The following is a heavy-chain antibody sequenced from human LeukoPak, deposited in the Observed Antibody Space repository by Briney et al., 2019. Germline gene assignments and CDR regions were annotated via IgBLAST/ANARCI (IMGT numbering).Heavy chain of an antibody. J-gene: IGHJ1*01. Sequence: ASVKVSCKASGYNFTGYYLHWVRQAPGQGLEWMGWIHPNSGGTNYAQKFQGRVTMTRDTSISTAYKELSSLRSDDTAVYYCARLAAVPGWGQGTLVTVSS. CDR1: GYNFTGYY. V-gene: IGHV1-2*02. D-gene: IGHD6-19*01. CDR2: IHPNSGGT. CDR3: ARLAAVPG.